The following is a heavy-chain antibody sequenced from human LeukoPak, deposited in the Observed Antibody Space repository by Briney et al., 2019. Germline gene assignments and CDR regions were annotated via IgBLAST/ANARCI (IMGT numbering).Heavy chain of an antibody. Sequence: KSSETLSLTCAVYGGSFSGYYWSWIRQPPGKGLEWIGEINHSGSTNYNPSLKSRVTISVDTSKNQFSLKLSSVTAADTAVYYCARSWRYCSSTSCYGSSLGYWGQGTLVTVSS. CDR2: INHSGST. CDR1: GGSFSGYY. D-gene: IGHD2-2*01. J-gene: IGHJ4*02. CDR3: ARSWRYCSSTSCYGSSLGY. V-gene: IGHV4-34*01.